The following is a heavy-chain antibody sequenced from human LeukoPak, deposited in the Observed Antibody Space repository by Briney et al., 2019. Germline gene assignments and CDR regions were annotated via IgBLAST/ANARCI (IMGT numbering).Heavy chain of an antibody. D-gene: IGHD3-10*01. CDR3: ARYLHYYGSGSADY. Sequence: GASVKVSCKASGYTFTSYGISWVRQAPGQGLEWMGWISAYNGNTNYAQKLQGRVTMTTDTSTSTAYMELRSLRSDDTAVYYCARYLHYYGSGSADYWGQGTLVTVSP. CDR2: ISAYNGNT. V-gene: IGHV1-18*01. CDR1: GYTFTSYG. J-gene: IGHJ4*02.